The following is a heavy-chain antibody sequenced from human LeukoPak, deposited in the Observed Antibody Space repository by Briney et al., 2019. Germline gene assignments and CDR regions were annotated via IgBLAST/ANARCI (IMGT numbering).Heavy chain of an antibody. CDR3: ARGNEVGPFFDY. J-gene: IGHJ4*02. Sequence: PSETLSLTCTVSGGSISSYYWSWIRQPPGKGLEWIGYIYYSGSTNYNPSLKSRVTISVDTSKNQFSLKLSSVTAADTAVYYCARGNEVGPFFDYWGQGTLVTVSS. CDR2: IYYSGST. D-gene: IGHD1-1*01. CDR1: GGSISSYY. V-gene: IGHV4-59*01.